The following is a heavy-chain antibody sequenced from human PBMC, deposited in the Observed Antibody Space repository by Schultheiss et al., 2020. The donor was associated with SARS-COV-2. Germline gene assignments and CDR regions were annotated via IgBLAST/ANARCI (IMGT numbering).Heavy chain of an antibody. CDR3: VKDLMWHFVLVTQTSGGHWSDP. J-gene: IGHJ5*02. D-gene: IGHD2-8*02. Sequence: GGSLRLSCSASGFMFNTYSMFWVRQTPGKGLQYVSSITSDGSRTSYSDTVKGRFTISRDNARNTLYLQMSSLRAKDTAIYYCVKDLMWHFVLVTQTSGGHWSDPWGRGTLVTVSS. CDR1: GFMFNTYS. CDR2: ITSDGSRT. V-gene: IGHV3-64D*09.